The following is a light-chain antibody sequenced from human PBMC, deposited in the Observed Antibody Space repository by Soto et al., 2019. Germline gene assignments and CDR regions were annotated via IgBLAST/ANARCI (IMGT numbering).Light chain of an antibody. CDR1: QSLSSN. J-gene: IGKJ4*01. V-gene: IGKV3-20*01. Sequence: ETVMTQSPATLSVSPGESATLSCRASQSLSSNLAWYQQKPGQAPRLLIYDASSRATGIPDRFSGGGSGTDFTLTISRLEPEDFAVYYCQQFSSYPLTFGGGTKV. CDR3: QQFSSYPLT. CDR2: DAS.